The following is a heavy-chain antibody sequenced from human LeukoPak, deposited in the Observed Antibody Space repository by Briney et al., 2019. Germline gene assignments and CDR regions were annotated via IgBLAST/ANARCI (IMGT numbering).Heavy chain of an antibody. CDR2: INHDGSAK. D-gene: IGHD3-3*01. J-gene: IGHJ4*02. CDR1: GFKFSSYW. CDR3: AQILGELLGGDQ. Sequence: GGSLRLSCSVSGFKFSSYWMSWVRQAPGKGLDWVASINHDGSAKYYVDAVKGRFTISRDNPKNALYLQMNTLRAEDTAVYYCAQILGELLGGDQWGQGTLVTVSP. V-gene: IGHV3-7*01.